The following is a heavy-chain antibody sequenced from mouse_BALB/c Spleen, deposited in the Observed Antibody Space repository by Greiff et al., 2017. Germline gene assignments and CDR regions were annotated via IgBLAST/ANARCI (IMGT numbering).Heavy chain of an antibody. CDR2: ISSGGSYT. CDR3: TREGGYGNYGGWYFDV. D-gene: IGHD2-1*01. Sequence: EVQVVESGGGLVKPGGSLKLSCAASGFTFSSYTMSWVRQTPEKRLEWVATISSGGSYTYYPDSVKGRFTISRDNAKNTLYLQMSSLKSEDTAMYYCTREGGYGNYGGWYFDVWGAGTTVTVSS. V-gene: IGHV5-6-4*01. J-gene: IGHJ1*01. CDR1: GFTFSSYT.